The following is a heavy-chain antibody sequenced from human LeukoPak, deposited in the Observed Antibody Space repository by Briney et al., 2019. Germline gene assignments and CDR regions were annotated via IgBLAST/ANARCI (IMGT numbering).Heavy chain of an antibody. CDR2: IMGSGFRT. V-gene: IGHV3-23*01. D-gene: IGHD2-2*01. CDR1: GFTFSNYA. Sequence: GGSLRLSCAASGFTFSNYAMSWVRQAPGEGLEWVSGIMGSGFRTYYADAVKGRFTISRDDSKNTLYLQMNSLRAEDTAVYYCAKDGADCTSTTCFLPTYAFDYWGQGTLVTVSS. J-gene: IGHJ4*02. CDR3: AKDGADCTSTTCFLPTYAFDY.